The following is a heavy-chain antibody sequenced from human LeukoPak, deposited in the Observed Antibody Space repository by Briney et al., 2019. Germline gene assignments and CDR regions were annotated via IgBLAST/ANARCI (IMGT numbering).Heavy chain of an antibody. Sequence: GASVKVSCRASGYTFTGFYFHWVRQAPGQGLEWMGWINSNSGGTIFAQKFQGRVTMTRDTSITTAYMELSRLRSDDTAVYYCARAAGSGYYSALDYWGQGTLVTVSS. CDR1: GYTFTGFY. CDR2: INSNSGGT. V-gene: IGHV1-2*02. J-gene: IGHJ4*02. CDR3: ARAAGSGYYSALDY. D-gene: IGHD3-22*01.